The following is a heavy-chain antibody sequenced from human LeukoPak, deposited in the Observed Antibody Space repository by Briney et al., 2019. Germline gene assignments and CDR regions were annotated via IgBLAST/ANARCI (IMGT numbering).Heavy chain of an antibody. CDR2: ISGSGGNT. D-gene: IGHD5-18*01. V-gene: IGHV3-23*01. J-gene: IGHJ4*02. CDR1: GLTFNNYV. Sequence: GGSLRLSCAASGLTFNNYVMNWVRQAPGKGLEWVSGISGSGGNTYYADSVKGRFTISKDNSKNTLYLQMPSLRAEDTAVYYCAKHPKLWFFDYWGLGTLVTVSS. CDR3: AKHPKLWFFDY.